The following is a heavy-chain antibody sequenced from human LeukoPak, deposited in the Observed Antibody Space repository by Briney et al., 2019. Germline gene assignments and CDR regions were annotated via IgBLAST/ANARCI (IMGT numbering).Heavy chain of an antibody. CDR2: ISATGGTI. J-gene: IGHJ4*02. V-gene: IGHV3-48*04. D-gene: IGHD3-10*01. CDR1: GFTFSSNG. CDR3: GRGMRDYYGLDY. Sequence: PGGSLRLSCAASGFTFSSNGMNWVRQAPGKGLEWVSYISATGGTIYYADSVKGRFTISRDNAKNSLYLQMNSLRVEDTAVYYCGRGMRDYYGLDYWGQGILVTVSS.